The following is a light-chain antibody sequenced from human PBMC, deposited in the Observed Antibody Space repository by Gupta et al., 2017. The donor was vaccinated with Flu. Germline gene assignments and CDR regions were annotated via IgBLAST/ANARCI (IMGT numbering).Light chain of an antibody. V-gene: IGKV1-5*03. Sequence: RAPRSASVGDRGTSACRASQIIRGWLAWYQQKPGKAPKLLIYKVSNLERGVPSRFSGSGSGTEFTLTITSLQPGDFATYYCQQDDICPYTFGQGTKMEIK. J-gene: IGKJ2*01. CDR3: QQDDICPYT. CDR2: KVS. CDR1: QIIRGW.